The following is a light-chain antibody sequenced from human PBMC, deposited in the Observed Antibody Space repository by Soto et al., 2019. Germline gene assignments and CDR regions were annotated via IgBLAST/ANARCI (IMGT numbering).Light chain of an antibody. V-gene: IGKV3-11*01. CDR2: DAS. CDR1: QSISSH. CDR3: QQRSNWPLA. J-gene: IGKJ4*01. Sequence: PGERATLSCRASQSISSHLAWYQQKPGQAPRLLMYDASNRATGIPARFSGSGSGTDFPLTISSLEPEDFAVYYCQQRSNWPLAFGGGTKVEIK.